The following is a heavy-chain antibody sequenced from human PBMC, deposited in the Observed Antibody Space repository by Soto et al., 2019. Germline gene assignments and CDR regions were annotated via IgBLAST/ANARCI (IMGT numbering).Heavy chain of an antibody. Sequence: PGRSLRLSCAASGFTFSNHAVTRVRQAPGKGLEWVSTISGSGGSTYYADSVKGRFTISRDNSKNTLYLQMNSLRAEDTAVYYCAKDQGSSWYEIDYWGQGTLVTVSS. CDR3: AKDQGSSWYEIDY. CDR2: ISGSGGST. CDR1: GFTFSNHA. D-gene: IGHD6-13*01. J-gene: IGHJ4*02. V-gene: IGHV3-23*01.